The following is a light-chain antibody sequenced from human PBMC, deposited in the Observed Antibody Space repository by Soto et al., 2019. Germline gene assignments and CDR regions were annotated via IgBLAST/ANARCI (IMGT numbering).Light chain of an antibody. Sequence: EIVLTQSPGTLSLSPGERATLSCRASQSVSSSYLSWYQQKPGQPPRLLIYCASSSATGIPDRFSGSGSVTDFTLTITRLEPEDFAVYYCQHYRTSFGGGTKVEIK. CDR3: QHYRTS. J-gene: IGKJ4*01. CDR2: CAS. V-gene: IGKV3-20*01. CDR1: QSVSSSY.